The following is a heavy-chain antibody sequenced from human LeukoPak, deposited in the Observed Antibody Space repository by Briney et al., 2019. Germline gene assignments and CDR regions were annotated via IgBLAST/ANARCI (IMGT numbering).Heavy chain of an antibody. D-gene: IGHD3-10*01. J-gene: IGHJ5*02. Sequence: GASVKVSCKASGYTFTSYGISGVRQAPGQGLEWMGWISAYNGNTNYAQKLQGRVTMTTDTSTSTAYMELRSLRSDDTAVYYCASSHYGSGSYFIDWFDPWGQGTLVTVSS. CDR3: ASSHYGSGSYFIDWFDP. CDR1: GYTFTSYG. CDR2: ISAYNGNT. V-gene: IGHV1-18*01.